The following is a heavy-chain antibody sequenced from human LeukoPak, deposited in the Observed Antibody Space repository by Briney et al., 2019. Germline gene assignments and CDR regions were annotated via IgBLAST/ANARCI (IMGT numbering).Heavy chain of an antibody. D-gene: IGHD6-19*01. J-gene: IGHJ4*02. Sequence: SETLSLTCTVSGGSISSYYWSWIRQPPGKGLEWIGYIYYSGSTNYNPSLKSRVTISVDTSKNQFSLKLSSVTAADTAVYYCARWGASGWFDYWGQGALVTVSS. CDR2: IYYSGST. CDR3: ARWGASGWFDY. V-gene: IGHV4-59*01. CDR1: GGSISSYY.